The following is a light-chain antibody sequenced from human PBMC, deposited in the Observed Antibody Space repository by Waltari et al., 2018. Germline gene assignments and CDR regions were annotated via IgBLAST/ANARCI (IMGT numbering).Light chain of an antibody. CDR1: QSVLYSSNNRNY. V-gene: IGKV4-1*01. Sequence: DIVMTQSPDSLAVSLGDRASINCKSSQSVLYSSNNRNYLAWYQQKPGQPPKLLIYWASTRESGVPDRFSGSGSGTDFTLTISSLQAEDVAVYYCQQYYTTPHFGQGTRLEIK. CDR3: QQYYTTPH. CDR2: WAS. J-gene: IGKJ5*01.